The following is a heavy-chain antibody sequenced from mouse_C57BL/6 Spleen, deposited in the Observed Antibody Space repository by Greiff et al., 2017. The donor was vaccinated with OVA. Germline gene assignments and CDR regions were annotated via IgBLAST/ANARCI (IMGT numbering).Heavy chain of an antibody. J-gene: IGHJ2*01. CDR3: ARHHYYGSSSYFDY. V-gene: IGHV1-69*01. D-gene: IGHD1-1*01. Sequence: VQLQQPGAELVMPGASVKLSCKASGYTFTSYWMHWVKQRPGQGLEWIGEIDPSDSYTNYNQKFKGKSTLTVDKSSSTAYMQLSSLTSEDSAVYYGARHHYYGSSSYFDYWGQGTTLTVSA. CDR1: GYTFTSYW. CDR2: IDPSDSYT.